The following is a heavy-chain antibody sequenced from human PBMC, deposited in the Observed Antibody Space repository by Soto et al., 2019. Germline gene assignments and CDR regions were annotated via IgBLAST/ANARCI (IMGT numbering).Heavy chain of an antibody. CDR1: GGSVSSGSYY. J-gene: IGHJ4*02. V-gene: IGHV4-61*01. Sequence: SETLSLTCTVSGGSVSSGSYYWSWIRQPPGKGLEWIGYIYYSGSTNSNPSLKSRVTISVDTSKNQFSLKLSSVTAADTAVYYCARGIFPDYWGQGTLVTVSS. D-gene: IGHD2-15*01. CDR2: IYYSGST. CDR3: ARGIFPDY.